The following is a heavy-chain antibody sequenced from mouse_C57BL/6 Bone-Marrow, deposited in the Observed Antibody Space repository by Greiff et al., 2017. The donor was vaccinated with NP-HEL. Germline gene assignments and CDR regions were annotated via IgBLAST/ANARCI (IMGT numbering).Heavy chain of an antibody. CDR1: GFTFTDYY. CDR3: ARYDYYGSSWYFDV. Sequence: EVKLVESGGGLVQPGGSLSLSCAASGFTFTDYYMSWVRQPPGTALEWLGFIRNKANGYTPEYSASVKGRFTISRDNSQSILYLQMNALRAEDSATYYCARYDYYGSSWYFDVWGTGTTVTVSS. V-gene: IGHV7-3*01. D-gene: IGHD1-1*01. J-gene: IGHJ1*03. CDR2: IRNKANGYTP.